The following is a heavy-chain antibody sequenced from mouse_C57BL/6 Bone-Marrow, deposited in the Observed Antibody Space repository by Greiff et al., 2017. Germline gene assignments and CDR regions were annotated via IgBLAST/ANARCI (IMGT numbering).Heavy chain of an antibody. CDR2: IHPNSGST. J-gene: IGHJ4*01. CDR3: ARTGFRAMDY. CDR1: GYTFTSYW. V-gene: IGHV1-64*01. Sequence: QVQLQQPGAELVKPGASVKLSCKASGYTFTSYWMHWVKQRPGQGLEWIGMIHPNSGSTNYNEKFKSKAKLTVDKSSSTAYMQLSSLTSEDSAVYYCARTGFRAMDYWGHGTSVTVSS. D-gene: IGHD4-1*01.